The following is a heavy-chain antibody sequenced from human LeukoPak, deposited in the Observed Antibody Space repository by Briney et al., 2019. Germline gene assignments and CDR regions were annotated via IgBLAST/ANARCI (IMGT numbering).Heavy chain of an antibody. CDR3: ARGPDTAMVTPYYYGMDV. D-gene: IGHD5-18*01. Sequence: SETLSLICAVYGGSFSGYYWSWIRQPPGKGLEWIGEINHSGSTNYNPSLKSRVTISVDTSKNQFSLKLSSVTAADTAVYYCARGPDTAMVTPYYYGMDVWGQGTTVTVSS. J-gene: IGHJ6*02. V-gene: IGHV4-34*01. CDR1: GGSFSGYY. CDR2: INHSGST.